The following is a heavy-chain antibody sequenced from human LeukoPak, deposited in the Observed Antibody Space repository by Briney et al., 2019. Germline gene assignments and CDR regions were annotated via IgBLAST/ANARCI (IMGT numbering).Heavy chain of an antibody. Sequence: GGSLRLSCAASGFSFSAYGMTWVRQAPGKGLEWVSSISSSSSYIYYADSVKGRFTISRDNAKNSLYLQMNSLRAEDTAVYYCARDPNIQLWFDPWGQGTLVTVSS. D-gene: IGHD5-18*01. CDR1: GFSFSAYG. CDR2: ISSSSSYI. V-gene: IGHV3-21*01. CDR3: ARDPNIQLWFDP. J-gene: IGHJ5*02.